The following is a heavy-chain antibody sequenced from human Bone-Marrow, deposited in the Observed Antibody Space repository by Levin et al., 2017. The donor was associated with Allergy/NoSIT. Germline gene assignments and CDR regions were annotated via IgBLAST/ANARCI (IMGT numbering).Heavy chain of an antibody. CDR1: GYTFTSYY. CDR3: APGARINSGNYYNYFDY. CDR2: INPSGGST. V-gene: IGHV1-46*01. D-gene: IGHD1-26*01. Sequence: ASVKVSCKASGYTFTSYYMHWVRQAPGQGLEWMGIINPSGGSTSYTQKFQGRVTMTRDTSTSTVYMELSSLRSEDTAVYYCAPGARINSGNYYNYFDYWGQGTLVTVSS. J-gene: IGHJ4*02.